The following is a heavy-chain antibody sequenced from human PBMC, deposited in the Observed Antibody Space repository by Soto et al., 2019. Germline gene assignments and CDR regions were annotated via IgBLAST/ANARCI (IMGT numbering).Heavy chain of an antibody. V-gene: IGHV1-2*02. CDR3: ARESEDLTSNFDY. Sequence: ASVKVSGKASGFAFTGYYIHWLRQAPGQGLEWMGWINAHSGGTEYAQKFQGRVTLTRDTSIATAYLTLTSLRAEDTAVYYCARESEDLTSNFDYWGQGTLVTVSS. CDR2: INAHSGGT. CDR1: GFAFTGYY. J-gene: IGHJ4*02.